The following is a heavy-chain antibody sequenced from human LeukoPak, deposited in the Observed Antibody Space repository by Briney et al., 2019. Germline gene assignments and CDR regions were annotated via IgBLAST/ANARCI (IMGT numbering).Heavy chain of an antibody. V-gene: IGHV3-23*01. J-gene: IGHJ4*02. CDR3: ARTSHDYAETYYFDY. CDR1: GFTFSNYA. CDR2: FSGGGGST. Sequence: GGSLRLSCAASGFTFSNYAMSWVRQAPGKGLEWVSAFSGGGGSTYYADSVKGRFTISRDNSKNTLYLQMNSLRAEDTAVYYCARTSHDYAETYYFDYWGQGTLVTVSS. D-gene: IGHD4-17*01.